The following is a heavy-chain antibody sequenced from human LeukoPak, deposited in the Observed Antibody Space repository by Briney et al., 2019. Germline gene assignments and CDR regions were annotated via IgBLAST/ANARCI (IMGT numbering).Heavy chain of an antibody. Sequence: SETLSLTCTVSGGSNSSYYWSWIRQPPGKGLEWIGYIYYSGSTNYNPSLKSRVTISVDTSKNQFSLKLSSVTAADTAVYYCARGHSSGWYLIFDYWGQGTLVTVSS. CDR3: ARGHSSGWYLIFDY. D-gene: IGHD6-19*01. J-gene: IGHJ4*02. CDR1: GGSNSSYY. V-gene: IGHV4-59*01. CDR2: IYYSGST.